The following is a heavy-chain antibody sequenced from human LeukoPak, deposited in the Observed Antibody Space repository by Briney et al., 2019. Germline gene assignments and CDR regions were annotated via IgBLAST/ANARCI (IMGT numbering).Heavy chain of an antibody. D-gene: IGHD3-10*01. J-gene: IGHJ4*02. Sequence: GGSLRLSSAASGFTSRTYSMRWGRQAPGTGLGWVSYLISSSGTIYYADSVKGRFTISRDNAKNSLYLQMNGLRDEDTAVYYCARDQSDYYGSGSYSEGSYWGQGTLVTVSS. CDR1: GFTSRTYS. V-gene: IGHV3-48*02. CDR2: LISSSGTI. CDR3: ARDQSDYYGSGSYSEGSY.